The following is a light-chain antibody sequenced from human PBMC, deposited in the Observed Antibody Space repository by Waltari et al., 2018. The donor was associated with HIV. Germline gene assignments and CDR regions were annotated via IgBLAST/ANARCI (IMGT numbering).Light chain of an antibody. CDR3: QQSYDVPRT. CDR2: RAS. CDR1: QNTYGW. V-gene: IGKV1-5*03. J-gene: IGKJ3*01. Sequence: DIQMTQSPSTLSASVGDRVTITCRASQNTYGWLAWYQQKPGTAPKLLISRASSLERGVPSRFSGSGSGRDFTLTISSLQPDDFATYYCQQSYDVPRTFGPGTKVNVK.